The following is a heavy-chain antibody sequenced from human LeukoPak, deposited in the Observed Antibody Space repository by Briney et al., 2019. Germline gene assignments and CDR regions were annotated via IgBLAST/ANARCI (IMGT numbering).Heavy chain of an antibody. V-gene: IGHV3-74*01. D-gene: IGHD3-10*01. CDR3: ARDIVSGSGSLDY. Sequence: GGSLRLSCAASKFSVSNYWMHWVRQAPGKGLVWASRVKSDGSNPSYADSVKGRFTISRDNAENMLYLQMNTLGAEDTVVYYCARDIVSGSGSLDYWGQGTLVTVSS. CDR2: VKSDGSNP. CDR1: KFSVSNYW. J-gene: IGHJ4*02.